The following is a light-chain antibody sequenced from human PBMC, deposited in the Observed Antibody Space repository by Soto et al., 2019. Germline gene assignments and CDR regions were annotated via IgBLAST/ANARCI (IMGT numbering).Light chain of an antibody. CDR2: DVS. CDR3: CSYGGSYTWV. V-gene: IGLV2-11*01. J-gene: IGLJ3*02. Sequence: QSALTQPASVSGSPGQSITVSCTGTSSDLDYVSWYQQHPGKAPKLLIFDVSQRPSGVPDRFSGSKSGNTASLTISGLQADDEADYYCCSYGGSYTWVFGGGTKLTVL. CDR1: SSDLDY.